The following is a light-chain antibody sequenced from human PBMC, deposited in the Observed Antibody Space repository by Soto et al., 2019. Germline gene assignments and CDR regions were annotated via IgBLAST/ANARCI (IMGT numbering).Light chain of an antibody. J-gene: IGKJ4*01. V-gene: IGKV3-15*01. CDR1: QTVADS. CDR2: GAS. Sequence: EIVMTQSPATLSVSPWERATLSCRASQTVADSLVWYQQKPGQPPRPLIKGASTRATGIPATFSGSGSGTEFALTISSLQSEDVAVYYCQQYYDWPLTFGGGTKVEI. CDR3: QQYYDWPLT.